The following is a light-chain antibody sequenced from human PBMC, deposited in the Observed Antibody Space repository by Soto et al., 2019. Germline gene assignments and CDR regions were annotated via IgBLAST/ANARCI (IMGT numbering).Light chain of an antibody. V-gene: IGKV1-5*01. Sequence: DIQMTQSPSTLSASVGDRVTITCRASQSISSWLAWYQQKPGKAPKLLIYDASSLESGVPPRFSGSGSGTEFTLTISRLQPDDFSSYYCQQYNSYLFTFGPGTKVDIK. CDR1: QSISSW. J-gene: IGKJ3*01. CDR2: DAS. CDR3: QQYNSYLFT.